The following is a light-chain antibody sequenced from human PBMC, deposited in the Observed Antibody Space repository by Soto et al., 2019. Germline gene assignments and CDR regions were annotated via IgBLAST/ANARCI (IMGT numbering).Light chain of an antibody. J-gene: IGLJ1*01. V-gene: IGLV1-44*01. Sequence: QLVLTQPPSASGTPGQRVTISCSGSSSNIGSNAVNWYQHLPGAAPKLLIFNSHQRPSGVPDRFSGSKSGTSASLAISGLQSEDEADYYCAAWDDSLNAYVFGAGTKLTVL. CDR2: NSH. CDR1: SSNIGSNA. CDR3: AAWDDSLNAYV.